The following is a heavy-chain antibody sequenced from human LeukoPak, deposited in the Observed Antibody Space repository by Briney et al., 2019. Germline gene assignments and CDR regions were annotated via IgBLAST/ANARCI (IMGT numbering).Heavy chain of an antibody. CDR1: GGSISSGGYY. J-gene: IGHJ4*02. CDR3: AKLGAAAGTGTYYFDY. CDR2: IYHSGST. V-gene: IGHV4-30-2*01. Sequence: SETLSLTCTVSGGSISSGGYYWSWIRQPPGRGLEWIGYIYHSGSTYYNPSLKSRVTISVDTSKNQFSLKLSSVTAADTAVYYCAKLGAAAGTGTYYFDYWGQGTLVTVSS. D-gene: IGHD6-13*01.